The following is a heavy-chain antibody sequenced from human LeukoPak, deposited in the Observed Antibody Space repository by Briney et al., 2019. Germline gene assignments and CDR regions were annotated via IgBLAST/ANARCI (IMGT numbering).Heavy chain of an antibody. V-gene: IGHV3-43D*03. J-gene: IGHJ6*03. Sequence: GGSLRLSCAASGFTFDDYTMHWVRQASGKGLEWVSHITWDGGSTHYADSVEGRFTISRDNRENSLYLQMNSLRPEDTALYYCAKDRAARGRGNYFYMDVWGKGTTVTVSS. CDR1: GFTFDDYT. CDR2: ITWDGGST. D-gene: IGHD2/OR15-2a*01. CDR3: AKDRAARGRGNYFYMDV.